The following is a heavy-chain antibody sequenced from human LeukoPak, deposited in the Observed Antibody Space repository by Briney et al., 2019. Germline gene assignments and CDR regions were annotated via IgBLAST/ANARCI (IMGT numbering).Heavy chain of an antibody. V-gene: IGHV3-74*01. CDR1: GFTSSRYW. D-gene: IGHD4-23*01. J-gene: IGHJ4*02. Sequence: PGGSLRLSCAASGFTSSRYWMHWVRQTPGKGLVWVSRINSDGSDTRDADSVRGRFTISRDNAKNTLYLQMNSLRAEDTAVYYCASADYGGNRRYFDYWGQGTLVTVSS. CDR2: INSDGSDT. CDR3: ASADYGGNRRYFDY.